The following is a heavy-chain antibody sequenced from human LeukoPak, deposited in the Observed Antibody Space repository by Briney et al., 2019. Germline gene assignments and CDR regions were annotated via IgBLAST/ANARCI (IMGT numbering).Heavy chain of an antibody. CDR2: IYYSGST. J-gene: IGHJ4*02. D-gene: IGHD5-12*01. V-gene: IGHV4-59*01. CDR3: ARDQDKVAAAD. CDR1: GGSISNYY. Sequence: KPSETLSLSCTVSGGSISNYYWNWIRQPPGKGLEWIGYIYYSGSTNYNSSLKSRVTISIDTSKNQFSLKLSSVTAADTAVYYCARDQDKVAAADWGQGTLVTVSS.